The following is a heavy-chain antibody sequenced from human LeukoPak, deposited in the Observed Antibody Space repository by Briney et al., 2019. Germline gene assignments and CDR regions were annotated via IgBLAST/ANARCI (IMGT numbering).Heavy chain of an antibody. Sequence: PGGSLRLSCAASGFTFSSYWMHWVRQAPGKGLVWVSHIKSDGSSTSYADSVKGRSTISRDNAKNTLYLQMNSLRAEDTAVYYCARDRGYTQDYWGQGTLVTVSS. V-gene: IGHV3-74*01. J-gene: IGHJ4*02. CDR1: GFTFSSYW. CDR2: IKSDGSST. D-gene: IGHD5-12*01. CDR3: ARDRGYTQDY.